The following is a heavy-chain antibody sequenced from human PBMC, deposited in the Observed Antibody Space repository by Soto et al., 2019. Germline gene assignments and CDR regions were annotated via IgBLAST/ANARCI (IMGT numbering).Heavy chain of an antibody. Sequence: PSETLSLTCTVSGGSISSYYWSWIRQPPGKGLEWIGEINHSGSTNYNPSLKSRVTISVDTSKNQFSLKLSSVTAADTAVYYCARRGNYDFWSGYTIVYAFDIWGQGTMVTVSS. CDR1: GGSISSYY. CDR3: ARRGNYDFWSGYTIVYAFDI. J-gene: IGHJ3*02. CDR2: INHSGST. V-gene: IGHV4-34*01. D-gene: IGHD3-3*01.